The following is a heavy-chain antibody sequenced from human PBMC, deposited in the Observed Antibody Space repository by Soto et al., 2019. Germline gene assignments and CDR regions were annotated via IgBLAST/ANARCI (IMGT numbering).Heavy chain of an antibody. D-gene: IGHD2-2*01. CDR3: ARPARECSSPGCAN. J-gene: IGHJ4*02. CDR2: INQDGSES. Sequence: EVQLVESGGGLVQPGGSLRLSCVVSGLTFSNYWMSWVRQAPGKGLEWVANINQDGSESYYVDSVKGRFTISRDNAKNSLYLQMTSLRAEDTAVYYCARPARECSSPGCANWGQGTLVTLSS. V-gene: IGHV3-7*01. CDR1: GLTFSNYW.